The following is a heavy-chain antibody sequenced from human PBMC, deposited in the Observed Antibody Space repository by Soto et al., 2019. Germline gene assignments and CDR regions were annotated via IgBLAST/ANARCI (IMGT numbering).Heavy chain of an antibody. Sequence: ESGPTLVNPTETLTLTCPFSGFSLTSPGMCVSWIRQSPGKALEWLALIERDDDDKYYSTSLKTRLTTSKDTRKTQVVLTIANIEPADTATYYCARSIRGPRRFNGMDVWGQGTTVTVSS. D-gene: IGHD1-20*01. CDR2: IERDDDDK. V-gene: IGHV2-70*13. CDR1: GFSLTSPGMC. J-gene: IGHJ6*02. CDR3: ARSIRGPRRFNGMDV.